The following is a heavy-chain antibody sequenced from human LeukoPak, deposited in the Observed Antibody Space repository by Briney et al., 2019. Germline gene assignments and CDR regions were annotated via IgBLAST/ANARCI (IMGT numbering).Heavy chain of an antibody. J-gene: IGHJ4*02. D-gene: IGHD6-19*01. Sequence: SETLSLTCAVYGGSFSGYYWSWIRQPPGKGLEWIGDINHSGSTNYNPSLKSRVTISVDTSKNQFSLKLSSVTAADTAVYYCARERWLVRVTFDYWGQGTLVTVSS. CDR3: ARERWLVRVTFDY. V-gene: IGHV4-34*01. CDR1: GGSFSGYY. CDR2: INHSGST.